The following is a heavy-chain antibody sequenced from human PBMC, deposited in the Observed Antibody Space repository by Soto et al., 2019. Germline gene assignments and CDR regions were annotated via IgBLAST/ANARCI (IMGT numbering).Heavy chain of an antibody. D-gene: IGHD2-2*01. CDR1: GGTFSSYA. V-gene: IGHV1-69*13. J-gene: IGHJ3*02. CDR3: ARAPLEGCSRTSCGGVDAFDI. CDR2: IIPIFGTA. Sequence: SVKVSCKASGGTFSSYAISWVRQAPGQGLEWMGGIIPIFGTANYAQKFQGRVTITADESTSTAYMELSSLRSEDTAVYYCARAPLEGCSRTSCGGVDAFDIWGQGTMVTV.